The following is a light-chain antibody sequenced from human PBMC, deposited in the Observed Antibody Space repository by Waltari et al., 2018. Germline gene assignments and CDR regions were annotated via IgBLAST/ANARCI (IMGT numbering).Light chain of an antibody. CDR1: QAISNS. J-gene: IGKJ4*01. Sequence: DIQMTQSPSSLSASVGDRVTLTCRASQAISNSLAWYQQRPGKAPSLLLYAASRLESGVPTRFSGSGSGTDYTLTISSLQSEDFVNYYCQQYYDAPVTFGGGTKVEIK. V-gene: IGKV1-NL1*01. CDR2: AAS. CDR3: QQYYDAPVT.